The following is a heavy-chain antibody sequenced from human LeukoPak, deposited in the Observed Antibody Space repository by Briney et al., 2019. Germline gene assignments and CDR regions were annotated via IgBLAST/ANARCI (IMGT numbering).Heavy chain of an antibody. Sequence: PGGSLRLSCAASGFTFSNYWMCWVRQAPGKGLEWVANIKQDGSEKYYVDSVKGRFTISRDNAKNSLYLQMNSLRAEDTAVYYCARGRPMVRGVNEFDYWGQGTLVTVSS. J-gene: IGHJ4*02. V-gene: IGHV3-7*01. CDR2: IKQDGSEK. CDR1: GFTFSNYW. CDR3: ARGRPMVRGVNEFDY. D-gene: IGHD3-10*01.